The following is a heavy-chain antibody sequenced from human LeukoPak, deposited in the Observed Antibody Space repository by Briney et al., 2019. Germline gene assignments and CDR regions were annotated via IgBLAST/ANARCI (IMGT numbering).Heavy chain of an antibody. CDR3: ARASAGYSSGWYGDY. D-gene: IGHD6-19*01. Sequence: GGSLRLSCAASGFTFSDYYMSWIRQAPGKGLEWVSYISSSGRTIYYADSVKGRFTISRDNAKNSLYLQMNSLRAEDTAVYYCARASAGYSSGWYGDYWGQGTLVTVSS. J-gene: IGHJ4*02. CDR2: ISSSGRTI. CDR1: GFTFSDYY. V-gene: IGHV3-11*01.